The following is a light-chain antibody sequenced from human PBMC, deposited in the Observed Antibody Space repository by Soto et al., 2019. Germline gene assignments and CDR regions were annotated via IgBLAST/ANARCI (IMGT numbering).Light chain of an antibody. J-gene: IGKJ2*01. CDR3: LQYNRGYT. Sequence: DIQMTQSPSTLSASVGDRVTITCRASQSISSWLAWYQQKPGKAPKLLIYKASSLESGVPSRFSGSGSGTEFTLTISSLQPDDFATYYCLQYNRGYTFGQGTKLEIK. CDR2: KAS. CDR1: QSISSW. V-gene: IGKV1-5*03.